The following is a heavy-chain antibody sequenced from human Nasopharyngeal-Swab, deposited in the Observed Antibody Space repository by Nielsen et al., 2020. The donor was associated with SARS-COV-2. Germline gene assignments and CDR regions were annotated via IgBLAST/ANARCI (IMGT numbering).Heavy chain of an antibody. CDR2: ISAYNGNT. Sequence: WVRQAPGQGLEWMRWISAYNGNTNYAQKLQGRVTMTTDTSTSTAYMELRSLRSDDTAVYYCARDFRSSGWHYYYYYGMDVWGQGTTVTVSS. V-gene: IGHV1-18*01. D-gene: IGHD6-19*01. CDR3: ARDFRSSGWHYYYYYGMDV. J-gene: IGHJ6*02.